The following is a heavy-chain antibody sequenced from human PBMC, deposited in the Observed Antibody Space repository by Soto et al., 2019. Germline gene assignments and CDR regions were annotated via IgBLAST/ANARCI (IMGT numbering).Heavy chain of an antibody. D-gene: IGHD5-12*01. J-gene: IGHJ4*02. CDR2: IYGSGGST. V-gene: IGHV3-23*01. Sequence: GGSLRLSCAASGFTFSSYWMSWFRQAPGKGLEWVSLIYGSGGSTDYADSVKGRFTISRDNSKNMLYVQMNSLRDEDTAVYYCARKDVAFDYWGQGIPVTVSS. CDR3: ARKDVAFDY. CDR1: GFTFSSYW.